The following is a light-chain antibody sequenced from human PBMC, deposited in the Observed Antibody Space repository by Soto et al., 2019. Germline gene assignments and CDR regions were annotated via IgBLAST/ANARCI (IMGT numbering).Light chain of an antibody. CDR3: GSYTSSRAYV. CDR2: EVS. V-gene: IGLV2-14*01. Sequence: QSVLTQPASVSGSPGQSITISCTGTSSDVGGSIYVSWYQQHPGKAPKLMISEVSNRPSGVSNRFSGSKSGNTASLTISGLQAEDEADYYCGSYTSSRAYVFGIGTKLTVL. J-gene: IGLJ1*01. CDR1: SSDVGGSIY.